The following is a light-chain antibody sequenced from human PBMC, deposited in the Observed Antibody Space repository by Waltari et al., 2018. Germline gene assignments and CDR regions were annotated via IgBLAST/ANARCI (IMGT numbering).Light chain of an antibody. V-gene: IGLV5-45*01. J-gene: IGLJ2*01. CDR2: YKSDSDK. Sequence: PMLTQPASLSASPGASASLTCTFSGGINVAGYHIFWYQQKPGSPPRYLLRYKSDSDKGEDSRILSRFTGSKDDSANTGILSSCGLQSEDEVDYCCAIGHSSGWVFGGGTRLTVL. CDR3: AIGHSSGWV. CDR1: GGINVAGYH.